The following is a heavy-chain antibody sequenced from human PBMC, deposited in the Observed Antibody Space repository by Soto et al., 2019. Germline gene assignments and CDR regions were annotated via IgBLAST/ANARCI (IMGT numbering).Heavy chain of an antibody. CDR1: SGSISSSNW. D-gene: IGHD3-3*01. CDR2: IYHSGST. V-gene: IGHV4-4*02. Sequence: SETLSLTCAVSSGSISSSNWWSWVRQPPGKGLEWIGEIYHSGSTNYNPSLKSRVTISVDKSKNQFSLKLSSVTAADTAVYYCARRTRFLEWLLLDYWGQGTLVTAPQ. J-gene: IGHJ4*02. CDR3: ARRTRFLEWLLLDY.